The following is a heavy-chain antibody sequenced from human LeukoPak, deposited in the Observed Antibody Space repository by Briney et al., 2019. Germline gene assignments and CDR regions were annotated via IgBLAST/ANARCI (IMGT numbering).Heavy chain of an antibody. CDR3: ARGGDPQLGNNWFDP. D-gene: IGHD3-10*01. V-gene: IGHV1-8*03. CDR2: MNTNSGNT. CDR1: GYTFTSYD. Sequence: ASVKVSCKASGYTFTSYDINWVRQATGQGLEWMGWMNTNSGNTGYAQKFQGRVTITRNTSISTAYMELSSLRSEDTAVYYCARGGDPQLGNNWFDPWGQGTLVTVSS. J-gene: IGHJ5*02.